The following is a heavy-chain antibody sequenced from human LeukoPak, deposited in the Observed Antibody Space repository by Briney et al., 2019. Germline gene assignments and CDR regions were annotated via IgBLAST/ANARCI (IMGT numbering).Heavy chain of an antibody. CDR2: ISSSGSYI. Sequence: GGSLRLSCAASGFTFSLYSITWVRQTPGRGLEWVSSISSSGSYIHYADSVKGRFTVSRDNAKNSLSLQMNSLRAEDTAVYYCARGGHDGTYYLSYWGQGTLVTVSS. D-gene: IGHD1-26*01. CDR1: GFTFSLYS. CDR3: ARGGHDGTYYLSY. V-gene: IGHV3-21*01. J-gene: IGHJ4*02.